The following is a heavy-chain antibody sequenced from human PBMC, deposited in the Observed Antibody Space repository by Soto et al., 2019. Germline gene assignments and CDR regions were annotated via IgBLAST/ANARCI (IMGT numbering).Heavy chain of an antibody. V-gene: IGHV2-26*01. CDR3: ANGLEYSRSGRYWFDP. CDR1: GFSLSNARMG. D-gene: IGHD3-3*01. Sequence: QVTLKESGPVLVKPTETLTLTCTFSGFSLSNARMGVSWIRQPPGKALEWLAHIFSDDEKSYSTSLKSRLTISKDTSKSQVVLTMTNMDPVDTATYYCANGLEYSRSGRYWFDPWGQGTLVTVSS. CDR2: IFSDDEK. J-gene: IGHJ5*02.